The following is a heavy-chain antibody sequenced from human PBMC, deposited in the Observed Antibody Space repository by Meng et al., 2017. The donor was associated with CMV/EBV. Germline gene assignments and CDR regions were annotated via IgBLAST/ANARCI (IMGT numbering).Heavy chain of an antibody. Sequence: QVHWVQSGAAVEEPGSSVKVSCKACGGTFSSYAISWVRQDPGQGLEWMGGIIPIFGTANYAQKFQGRVTITADESTSTAYMELSSLRSEDTAVYYCARDYSGIAARPGFDPWGQGTLVTVSS. CDR1: GGTFSSYA. V-gene: IGHV1-69*12. J-gene: IGHJ5*02. D-gene: IGHD6-6*01. CDR3: ARDYSGIAARPGFDP. CDR2: IIPIFGTA.